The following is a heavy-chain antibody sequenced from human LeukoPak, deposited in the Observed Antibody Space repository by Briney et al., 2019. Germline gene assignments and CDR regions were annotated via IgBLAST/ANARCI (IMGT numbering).Heavy chain of an antibody. CDR3: ARDAGDYLYYFDY. J-gene: IGHJ4*02. CDR2: IYSGGST. V-gene: IGHV3-53*01. Sequence: GSLRLSCAASGFTVSSNYMSWVRQAPGKGLEWVSVIYSGGSTYYADSVKGRFTISRDNSKNTLYLQMNSLRAEDTAVYYCARDAGDYLYYFDYWGQGTLVTVSS. D-gene: IGHD4-17*01. CDR1: GFTVSSNY.